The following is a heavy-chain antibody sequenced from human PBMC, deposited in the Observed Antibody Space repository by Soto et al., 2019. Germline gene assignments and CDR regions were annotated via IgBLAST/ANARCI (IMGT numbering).Heavy chain of an antibody. D-gene: IGHD3-10*01. J-gene: IGHJ6*02. CDR2: ITPVYGTP. CDR1: GGTFSSYR. CDR3: ARDLPSLEVRSNGMDV. V-gene: IGHV1-69*06. Sequence: QVQLVQSGAEVKKAGSSVKVSCKVSGGTFSSYRFSWVRQAPGQGLEWMGGITPVYGTPDYAQKFQGRVTVTADRSTNTAYIELSRLTSEDTGVYYCARDLPSLEVRSNGMDVWGQGTTVTVSS.